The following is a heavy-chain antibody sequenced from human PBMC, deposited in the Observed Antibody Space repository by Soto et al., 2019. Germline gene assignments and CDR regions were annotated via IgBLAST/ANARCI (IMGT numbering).Heavy chain of an antibody. D-gene: IGHD4-17*01. CDR2: INPKSGDT. Sequence: GASVKVSCKASGYTFTGFYMHWVRQAPGQGLEWMGWINPKSGDTEYAQNFQGWVTMTRDTSISTAYMELSRLKSDDTAVYYCASGGSTVTREFDYWGLGTLVTVS. CDR3: ASGGSTVTREFDY. V-gene: IGHV1-2*04. J-gene: IGHJ4*02. CDR1: GYTFTGFY.